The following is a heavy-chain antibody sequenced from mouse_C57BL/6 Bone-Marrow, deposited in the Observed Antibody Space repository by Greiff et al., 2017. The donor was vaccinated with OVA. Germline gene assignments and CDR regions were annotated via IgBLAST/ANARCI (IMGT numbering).Heavy chain of an antibody. V-gene: IGHV1-69*01. D-gene: IGHD1-1*01. CDR1: GYTFTSYW. Sequence: QVQLQQPGAELVMPGASVKLSCKASGYTFTSYWMHWVKQRPGQGLEWIGEIDPSDSYTNYNQKFKGKSTLTVDKSSSTAYMQLSSLTSEDSAVYYCARWVYGSSYAFYAMDYWGQGTSVTVSS. CDR2: IDPSDSYT. J-gene: IGHJ4*01. CDR3: ARWVYGSSYAFYAMDY.